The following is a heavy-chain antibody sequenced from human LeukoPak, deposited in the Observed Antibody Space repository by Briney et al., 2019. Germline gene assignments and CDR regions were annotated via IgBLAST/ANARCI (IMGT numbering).Heavy chain of an antibody. CDR1: GFTFSSYW. Sequence: PGGSLRLSCAASGFTFSSYWMSWVRQAPGKGLEWVANIKQDGSEKYYVGSVKGRFTISRDNAKNSLYLQMNSLRAEDTAVYYCAREGSGWYWSYYYYGMDVWGKGTTVTVSS. CDR3: AREGSGWYWSYYYYGMDV. D-gene: IGHD6-19*01. J-gene: IGHJ6*04. CDR2: IKQDGSEK. V-gene: IGHV3-7*03.